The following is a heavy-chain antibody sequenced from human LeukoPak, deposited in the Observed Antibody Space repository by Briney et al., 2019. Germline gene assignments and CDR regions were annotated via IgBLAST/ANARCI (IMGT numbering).Heavy chain of an antibody. V-gene: IGHV1-8*03. D-gene: IGHD1-14*01. Sequence: GASVKVSCKASGYTFTSYDINWVRQATGQGLEWMGWMNPNSGNTGYAQKFQGRVIITRNTSISTAYMELSSLRSEDTAVYYCARGTTGYYYYYMDVWGKGTTVTVSS. CDR3: ARGTTGYYYYYMDV. J-gene: IGHJ6*03. CDR1: GYTFTSYD. CDR2: MNPNSGNT.